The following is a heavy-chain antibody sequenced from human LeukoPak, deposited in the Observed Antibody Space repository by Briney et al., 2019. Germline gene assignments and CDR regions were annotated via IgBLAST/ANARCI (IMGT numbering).Heavy chain of an antibody. CDR3: THPAYYYNVDV. Sequence: PGGSLRLSCSASGLTFSVSAIHWVRQASGKGLEWVGRIKTKADNYGTAYAASVKGRFTISRDDSTNTAYLQMNSLKTEDTAVYYCTHPAYYYNVDVWGKGTTVTVSS. CDR1: GLTFSVSA. CDR2: IKTKADNYGT. J-gene: IGHJ6*04. V-gene: IGHV3-73*01. D-gene: IGHD6-25*01.